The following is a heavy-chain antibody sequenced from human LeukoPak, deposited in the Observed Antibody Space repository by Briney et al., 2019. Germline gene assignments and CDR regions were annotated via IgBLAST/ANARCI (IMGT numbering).Heavy chain of an antibody. CDR1: GYTFTSYG. V-gene: IGHV1-18*01. CDR3: ARLYYYDSSGYFGFGDY. CDR2: XSAYNGNT. J-gene: IGHJ4*02. D-gene: IGHD3-22*01. Sequence: SVKVSCKASGYTFTSYGISWVRQAPGQGLEWMGWXSAYNGNTNYAQKLQGRVTMTTDTSTSTAYMELRSLRSDDTAVYYCARLYYYDSSGYFGFGDYWGQGTLVTVSS.